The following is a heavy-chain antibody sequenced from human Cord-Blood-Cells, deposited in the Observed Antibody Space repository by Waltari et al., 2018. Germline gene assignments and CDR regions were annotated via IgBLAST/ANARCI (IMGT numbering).Heavy chain of an antibody. CDR2: IIPIFGTA. J-gene: IGHJ6*03. Sequence: QVQLVQSGAEVKKPGSSVKVSCKASGGTFSSYAISWVRQAPGQGLEWMGWIIPIFGTANYAQKFQGRVTITADESTSTAYMELSSLRSEDTAVYYCARSNYGSGSYYYYYYMDVWGKGTTVTVSS. V-gene: IGHV1-69*01. CDR3: ARSNYGSGSYYYYYYMDV. CDR1: GGTFSSYA. D-gene: IGHD3-10*01.